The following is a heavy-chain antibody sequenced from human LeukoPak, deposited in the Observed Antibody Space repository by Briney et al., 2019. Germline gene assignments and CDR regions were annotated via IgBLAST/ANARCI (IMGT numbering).Heavy chain of an antibody. Sequence: PGGSLRLSCAASGFNFSPYPMNWVRQAPGKGLEWVSHISSDGNTEYYLDSVRGRFTMSRDNAKSLLFLQMNSLRAEDTAVYYCARATSYNNYGMDVWGQGTTVTVSS. D-gene: IGHD1-14*01. V-gene: IGHV3-48*03. CDR2: ISSDGNTE. J-gene: IGHJ6*02. CDR1: GFNFSPYP. CDR3: ARATSYNNYGMDV.